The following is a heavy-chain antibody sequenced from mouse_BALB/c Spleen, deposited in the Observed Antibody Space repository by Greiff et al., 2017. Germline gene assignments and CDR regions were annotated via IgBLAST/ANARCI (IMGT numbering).Heavy chain of an antibody. CDR3: TRNYYGSSYGLWYFDV. CDR1: GFTFSNYW. Sequence: EVKLMESGGGLVQPGGSMKLSCVASGFTFSNYWMNWVRQSPEKGLEWVAEIRLKSNNYATHYAESVKGRFTISRDDSKSSVYLQMNNLRAEDTGIYYCTRNYYGSSYGLWYFDVWGAGTTVTVSS. V-gene: IGHV6-6*02. CDR2: IRLKSNNYAT. D-gene: IGHD1-1*01. J-gene: IGHJ1*01.